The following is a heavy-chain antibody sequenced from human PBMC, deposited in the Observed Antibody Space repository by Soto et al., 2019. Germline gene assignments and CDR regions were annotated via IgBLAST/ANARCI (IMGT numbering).Heavy chain of an antibody. J-gene: IGHJ4*02. Sequence: PGESLKISCKGSGYSFTSYWIGWVRQMPGKGLEWMGIIYPGDSDTRYSPSFQGQVTISADKSISTAYLQWSSLKASDTAMYYCARVFDYYGSGSSLAPFDYWGQGTLVTVSS. CDR3: ARVFDYYGSGSSLAPFDY. CDR1: GYSFTSYW. CDR2: IYPGDSDT. D-gene: IGHD3-10*01. V-gene: IGHV5-51*01.